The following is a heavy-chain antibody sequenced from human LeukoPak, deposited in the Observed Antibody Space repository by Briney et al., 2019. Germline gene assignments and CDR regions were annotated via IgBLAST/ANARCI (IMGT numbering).Heavy chain of an antibody. CDR3: ARSDGQWELQTGYYYYYMDV. V-gene: IGHV4-39*07. CDR2: IHYSGST. CDR1: GGSISSSSYY. D-gene: IGHD1-26*01. J-gene: IGHJ6*03. Sequence: PSETLSLTCTVSGGSISSSSYYWGWIRQPPGKGLEWIGSIHYSGSTYYNPSLRSRVTISVDKSKNQFSLKLSSVTAADTAVYYCARSDGQWELQTGYYYYYMDVWGEGTTVTVSS.